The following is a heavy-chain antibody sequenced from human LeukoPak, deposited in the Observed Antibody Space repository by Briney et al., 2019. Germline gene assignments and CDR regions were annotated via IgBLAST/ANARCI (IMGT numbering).Heavy chain of an antibody. V-gene: IGHV4-4*07. CDR2: IYTSGST. D-gene: IGHD2-15*01. CDR1: GGSISCHY. J-gene: IGHJ4*02. CDR3: ARDSEHGGLY. Sequence: SETLSLTCTVPGGSISCHYWNWIRQPAGKGLEWIGRIYTSGSTNYNPSLKSRVTMSVDTSKNQFSLELNSVTAADTAVYYCARDSEHGGLYWGQGTLVTVSS.